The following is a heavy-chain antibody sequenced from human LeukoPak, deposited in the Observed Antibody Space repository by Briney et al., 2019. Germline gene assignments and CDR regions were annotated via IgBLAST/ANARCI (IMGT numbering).Heavy chain of an antibody. J-gene: IGHJ4*02. CDR1: GGSISSGGYY. CDR2: IYYSGSI. V-gene: IGHV4-61*08. Sequence: SETLSLTCTVSGGSISSGGYYWSWIRQPPGKGLEWIGYIYYSGSINYNPSLKSRVTISVDTSKNQFSLKLSSVTAADTAVYYCASVDTAMVFDYWGQGTLVTVSS. D-gene: IGHD5-18*01. CDR3: ASVDTAMVFDY.